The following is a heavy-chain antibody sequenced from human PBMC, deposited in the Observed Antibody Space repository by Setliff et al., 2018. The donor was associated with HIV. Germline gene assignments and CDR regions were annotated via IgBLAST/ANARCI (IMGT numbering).Heavy chain of an antibody. CDR1: GFTFNNYA. D-gene: IGHD4-17*01. Sequence: GGSLRLSCAASGFTFNNYAMSWVRQAPGKGREWVSAISASGTSSYYADSVRVRFTISRDNSKNTLYLQLNRLRAADTALYSCAKLKLTIRYFAPWRRGTLLATSS. CDR3: AKLKLTIRYFAP. CDR2: ISASGTSS. V-gene: IGHV3-23*01. J-gene: IGHJ2*01.